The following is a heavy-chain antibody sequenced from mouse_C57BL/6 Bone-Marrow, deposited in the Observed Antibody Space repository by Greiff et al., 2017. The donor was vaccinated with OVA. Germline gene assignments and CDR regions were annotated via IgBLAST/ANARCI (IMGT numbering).Heavy chain of an antibody. CDR1: GFTFSDYG. D-gene: IGHD2-1*01. CDR3: ARRDYGNYLYAMDY. CDR2: ISSGSSTI. J-gene: IGHJ4*01. V-gene: IGHV5-17*01. Sequence: EVMLVESGGGLVKPGGSLTLSCAASGFTFSDYGMHWVRQAPEQGLAWVAYISSGSSTIYYADTVKGRFTISRDNAKNTLFLQMTSLRSEDTAMYYCARRDYGNYLYAMDYWGQGTSVTVSA.